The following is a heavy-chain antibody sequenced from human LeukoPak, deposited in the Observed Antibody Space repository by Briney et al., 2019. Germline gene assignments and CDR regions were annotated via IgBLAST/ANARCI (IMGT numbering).Heavy chain of an antibody. CDR2: ISPYNRNT. D-gene: IGHD2-15*01. Sequence: ASVKVSFTASGYTFNNYGISWVRQAPGQGLEWMGWISPYNRNTDYAQKFQGRLTMTTDTSTNTVYMELRNLGYDDTAIYYCARDWGSTTTPNWFDPWGQGTLVTVSS. CDR1: GYTFNNYG. CDR3: ARDWGSTTTPNWFDP. V-gene: IGHV1-18*01. J-gene: IGHJ5*02.